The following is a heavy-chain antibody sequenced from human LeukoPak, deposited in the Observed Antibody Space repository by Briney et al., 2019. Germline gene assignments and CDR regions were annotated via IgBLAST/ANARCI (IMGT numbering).Heavy chain of an antibody. Sequence: ESGPTLVNPTQTLTLTCTFSGFSLSTSGVGVGWIRQPPGKALEWLALIYWNDDKRYSPSLKSRLTITKDTSKNQVVLTMTNMDPVDTTTYYCAHSRYSSSYPYYYYYYMDVWGKGTTVTVSS. J-gene: IGHJ6*03. CDR2: IYWNDDK. CDR1: GFSLSTSGVG. D-gene: IGHD6-6*01. CDR3: AHSRYSSSYPYYYYYYMDV. V-gene: IGHV2-5*01.